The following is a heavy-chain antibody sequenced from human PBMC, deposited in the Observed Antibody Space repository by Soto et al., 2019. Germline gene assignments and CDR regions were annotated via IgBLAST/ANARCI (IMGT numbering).Heavy chain of an antibody. Sequence: SDTLSLTCAVYGGSFSGYYWSWIRQPPGKGLEWIGEINHSGSTNYNPSLKSRVTISVDTSKNQFSLKLSSVTAADTAVYYCARVLGYCSSTSCYPIPNYYYYYGMDVWGQGTTVTVSS. D-gene: IGHD2-2*01. J-gene: IGHJ6*02. CDR1: GGSFSGYY. CDR3: ARVLGYCSSTSCYPIPNYYYYYGMDV. V-gene: IGHV4-34*01. CDR2: INHSGST.